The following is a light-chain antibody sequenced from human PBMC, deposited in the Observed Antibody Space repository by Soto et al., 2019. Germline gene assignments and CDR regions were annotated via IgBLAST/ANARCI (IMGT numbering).Light chain of an antibody. V-gene: IGKV3-15*01. Sequence: DIVLTQSSSTLSVSPGERATLSCRASQSVGINLAWYQQKPGQAPRLLIYGASTRATGIPARFSGNGSGTEFTLTISSLQSEDFAVYYCLQYDSWPRTFGQGTKVEVK. CDR3: LQYDSWPRT. J-gene: IGKJ1*01. CDR1: QSVGIN. CDR2: GAS.